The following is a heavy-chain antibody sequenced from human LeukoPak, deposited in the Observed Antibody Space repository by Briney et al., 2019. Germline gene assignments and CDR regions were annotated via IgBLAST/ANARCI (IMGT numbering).Heavy chain of an antibody. D-gene: IGHD5-12*01. J-gene: IGHJ4*02. Sequence: TSETLSLTCTVSGGSISGSSYYWGWIRQPPGKGLEWIGNIYYSGNTYYNPSLGSRVTISVDTSKNQFSLKLSSVTAADTAVYYCARLGAYSGSGDYWGQGTLVTVSS. V-gene: IGHV4-39*01. CDR1: GGSISGSSYY. CDR2: IYYSGNT. CDR3: ARLGAYSGSGDY.